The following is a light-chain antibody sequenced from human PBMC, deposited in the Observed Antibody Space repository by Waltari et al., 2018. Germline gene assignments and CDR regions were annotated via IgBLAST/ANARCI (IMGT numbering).Light chain of an antibody. CDR2: SAS. J-gene: IGKJ2*01. CDR3: QQTDTFPYT. CDR1: QGISNW. V-gene: IGKV1D-12*01. Sequence: DIQMTQSPSSVSASIAARVTITCRASQGISNWLAWYQQKPGKAPKLLIYSASNSQSGVPSRFSGSGSGTDFTLTITSLQPEDFATYYCQQTDTFPYTFGQGTKLQIK.